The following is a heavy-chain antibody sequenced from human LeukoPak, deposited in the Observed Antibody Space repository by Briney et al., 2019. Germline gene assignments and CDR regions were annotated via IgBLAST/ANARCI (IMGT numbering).Heavy chain of an antibody. CDR2: ISSSRTSK. CDR3: ARDLAGSRDK. Sequence: GGSLRLSCAASGFTFSSYEMNWVRQAPGKGLEWVSYISSSRTSKYYADSVKGRFTISRDNAKNTLYLQMNSLRAEDTAVYYCARDLAGSRDKWGQGTLVTVSS. V-gene: IGHV3-48*03. CDR1: GFTFSSYE. D-gene: IGHD2-15*01. J-gene: IGHJ4*02.